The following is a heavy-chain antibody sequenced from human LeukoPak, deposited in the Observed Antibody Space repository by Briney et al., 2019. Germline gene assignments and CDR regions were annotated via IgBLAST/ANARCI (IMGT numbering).Heavy chain of an antibody. V-gene: IGHV3-30-3*01. CDR2: ISYDGSNK. Sequence: GGSLRLSCAASGFTFSSYAMHWVRQAPGKGLEWVAVISYDGSNKYYADSVKGRFTISRDNSKNTLYLQMNSLRAEDTAVYYCARGWMIARDGGLDYWGQGTLVTVSS. D-gene: IGHD4-23*01. J-gene: IGHJ4*02. CDR3: ARGWMIARDGGLDY. CDR1: GFTFSSYA.